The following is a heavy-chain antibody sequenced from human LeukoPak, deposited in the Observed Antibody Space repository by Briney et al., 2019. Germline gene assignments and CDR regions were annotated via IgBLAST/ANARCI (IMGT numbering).Heavy chain of an antibody. D-gene: IGHD6-19*01. J-gene: IGHJ4*02. CDR2: IDNSGST. CDR3: ASGAGWLIDY. V-gene: IGHV4-4*08. CDR1: GGHIDSVY. Sequence: SETLSLTCSVSGGHIDSVYWNWIRQPPGKGLEWIGYIDNSGSTKYNPSLQSRTTMSRDTSKKQFSLKLTSVTAADTAMYYRASGAGWLIDYWGQGTLVSVSS.